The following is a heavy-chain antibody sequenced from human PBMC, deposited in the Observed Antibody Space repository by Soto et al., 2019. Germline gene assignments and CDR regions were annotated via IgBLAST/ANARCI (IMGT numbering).Heavy chain of an antibody. V-gene: IGHV4-4*02. CDR2: IYHSGST. CDR1: GGSISSSNC. J-gene: IGHJ4*02. D-gene: IGHD2-2*01. CDR3: AGQRDALGVDY. Sequence: SETLSLTCAVSGGSISSSNCWSFVRQPPGKGLEWIGEIYHSGSTNYNPSLKSRVTISVDKSKNQFSLKLSSVTAADTAVYYCAGQRDALGVDYWGQGTLVTVSS.